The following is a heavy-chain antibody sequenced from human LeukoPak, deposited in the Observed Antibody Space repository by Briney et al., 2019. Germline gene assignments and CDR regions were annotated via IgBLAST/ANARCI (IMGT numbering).Heavy chain of an antibody. CDR2: ISYDGRDE. D-gene: IGHD6-19*01. CDR1: GFSFGDYV. V-gene: IGHV3-30*04. J-gene: IGHJ4*02. CDR3: AREDRGWYPAY. Sequence: GRSLSLSCALSGFSFGDYVMHGVRHAPRKGLECVVRISYDGRDEYYADSVKGRFTISRDNPKNTVSLQMNSLRPEDTAVYYCAREDRGWYPAYWGQGTLVTVSS.